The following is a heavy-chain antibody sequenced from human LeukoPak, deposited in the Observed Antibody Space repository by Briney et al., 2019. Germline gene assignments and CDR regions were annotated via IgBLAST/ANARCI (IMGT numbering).Heavy chain of an antibody. Sequence: PGGSLRLSCAASGFTFSTYWMHWVRQAPGKGLVWVSRINSDGSDASYADSVKGRFTISRDNAKNPLYLQMNSLRAEDTAVYYCAREFYLHSDNYDSGNWGQGTLVTVSS. V-gene: IGHV3-74*01. CDR2: INSDGSDA. J-gene: IGHJ4*02. CDR1: GFTFSTYW. D-gene: IGHD3-16*01. CDR3: AREFYLHSDNYDSGN.